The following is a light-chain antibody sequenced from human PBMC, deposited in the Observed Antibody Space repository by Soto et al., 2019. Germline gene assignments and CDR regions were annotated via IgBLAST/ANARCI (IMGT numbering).Light chain of an antibody. CDR1: QSVNSN. CDR2: GAS. Sequence: EIVMTQSPATLSVSPGERATLSCRSSQSVNSNLAWYQQKPGQAPRLLIYGASSRATGVPARFSGSGSGTEFTLSISSLQSEDSAVYFCQQFDAPVSSGQGTKLEIK. J-gene: IGKJ2*03. V-gene: IGKV3-15*01. CDR3: QQFDAPVS.